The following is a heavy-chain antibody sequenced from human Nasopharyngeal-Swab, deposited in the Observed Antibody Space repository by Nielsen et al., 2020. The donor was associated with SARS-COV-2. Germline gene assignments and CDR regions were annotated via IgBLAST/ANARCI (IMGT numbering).Heavy chain of an antibody. CDR2: ISYDGSNK. CDR3: ARDIGAWFRELRY. Sequence: GESLKISCAASGFTFSSYAMHWVRQAPGKGLEWVAVISYDGSNKYYADSVKGRFTISRDNSKNTLYLQMNSLRAEDTAVYYCARDIGAWFRELRYWGQGTLVTVSS. D-gene: IGHD3-10*01. CDR1: GFTFSSYA. V-gene: IGHV3-30-3*01. J-gene: IGHJ4*02.